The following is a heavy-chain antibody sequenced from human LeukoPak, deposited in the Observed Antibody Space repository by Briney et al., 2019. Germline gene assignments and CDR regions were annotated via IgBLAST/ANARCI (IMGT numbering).Heavy chain of an antibody. CDR1: GFTFSSYA. J-gene: IGHJ6*02. CDR3: AKGELPMYSSSWPQIDYYYYGMDV. Sequence: GGSLRLSCAAAGFTFSSYAMSWVRQAPGKGLEWVSAISGSGGSTYYADSVKGRFTISRDNSKNTLYLQMNSLRAEDTAVYYCAKGELPMYSSSWPQIDYYYYGMDVWGQGTTVTVSS. D-gene: IGHD6-13*01. V-gene: IGHV3-23*01. CDR2: ISGSGGST.